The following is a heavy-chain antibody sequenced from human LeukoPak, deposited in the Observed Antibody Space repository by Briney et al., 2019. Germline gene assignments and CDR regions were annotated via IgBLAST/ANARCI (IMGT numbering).Heavy chain of an antibody. Sequence: GGSLRLSCAASGFTFDNYAMLWVRLAPGRGLEYVSVISGSGDDTYSADSVRGRFTISRDNSKNTLHLEMSNLRVDDTAVYYCAKGRNSYDTGRCHSQNCYYGMDVWGQGTTVTVFS. CDR2: ISGSGDDT. J-gene: IGHJ6*02. CDR1: GFTFDNYA. V-gene: IGHV3-23*01. D-gene: IGHD3-10*01. CDR3: AKGRNSYDTGRCHSQNCYYGMDV.